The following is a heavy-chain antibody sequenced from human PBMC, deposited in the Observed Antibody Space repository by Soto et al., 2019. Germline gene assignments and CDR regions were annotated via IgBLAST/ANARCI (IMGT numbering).Heavy chain of an antibody. CDR1: GGSISSGGYY. D-gene: IGHD3-10*01. CDR2: IYYSGST. Sequence: KSSETLSLTCTVSGGSISSGGYYWSWIRQHPGKGLEWIGYIYYSGSTYYNPSLKSRVTISVDTSKNQFSLKLSSVTAADTAVYYCARDSMVRGVTYYGMDVWGQGTTVTVSS. J-gene: IGHJ6*02. V-gene: IGHV4-31*03. CDR3: ARDSMVRGVTYYGMDV.